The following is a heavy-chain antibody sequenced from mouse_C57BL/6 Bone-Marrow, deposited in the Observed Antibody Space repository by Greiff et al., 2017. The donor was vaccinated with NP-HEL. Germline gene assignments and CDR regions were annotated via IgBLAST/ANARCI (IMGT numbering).Heavy chain of an antibody. CDR1: GFNIKDDY. CDR2: IDPENGDT. D-gene: IGHD1-1*01. V-gene: IGHV14-4*01. CDR3: TTELRFFAY. Sequence: EVQLQQSGAELVRPGASVKLSCTASGFNIKDDYMHWVKQRPEQGLEWIGWIDPENGDTEYASKFQGKATITADTSSNTAYLQLSSLTSEDTAVYYCTTELRFFAYWGQGTLVTVSA. J-gene: IGHJ3*01.